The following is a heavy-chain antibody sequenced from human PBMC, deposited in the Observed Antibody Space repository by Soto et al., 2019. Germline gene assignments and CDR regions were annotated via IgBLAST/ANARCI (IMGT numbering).Heavy chain of an antibody. J-gene: IGHJ6*02. CDR2: INAGNGNT. CDR3: ARERLAEWEQKQYYYGMDV. V-gene: IGHV1-3*01. D-gene: IGHD1-26*01. CDR1: GYTFTSYA. Sequence: ASVKVSCKASGYTFTSYAMHWVRQAPGQRLEWMGWINAGNGNTKYSQKFQGRVTITRDTSASTAYMELSSLRSEDTAVYYCARERLAEWEQKQYYYGMDVWGQGNTVNVS.